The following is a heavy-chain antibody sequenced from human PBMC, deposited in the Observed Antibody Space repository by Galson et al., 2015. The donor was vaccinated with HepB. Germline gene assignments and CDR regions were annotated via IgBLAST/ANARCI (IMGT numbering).Heavy chain of an antibody. CDR2: IYYSGST. CDR3: ARVLRYFDWLLIGWFDP. Sequence: SETLSLTCTVSGGSISSSSYYWGWIRQPPGKGLEWIGSIYYSGSTYYNPSLKSRVTISVDTSKNQFSLKLSSVTAADTAVYYCARVLRYFDWLLIGWFDPWGQGTLVTVSS. J-gene: IGHJ5*02. D-gene: IGHD3-9*01. V-gene: IGHV4-39*01. CDR1: GGSISSSSYY.